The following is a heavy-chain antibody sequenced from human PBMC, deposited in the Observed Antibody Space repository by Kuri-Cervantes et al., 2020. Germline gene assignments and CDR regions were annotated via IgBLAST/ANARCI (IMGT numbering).Heavy chain of an antibody. CDR1: RYTFTGYY. J-gene: IGHJ5*02. Sequence: ASVKVSCKASRYTFTGYYMHWVRQAPGQGLEWMGWINPNSGGTNYAQKFQGRVTMTRDTSISTAYMELSRLRSDDTAVYYCARERLAVAGLHGWFDPWGQGTLVTVSS. CDR3: ARERLAVAGLHGWFDP. V-gene: IGHV1-2*02. D-gene: IGHD6-19*01. CDR2: INPNSGGT.